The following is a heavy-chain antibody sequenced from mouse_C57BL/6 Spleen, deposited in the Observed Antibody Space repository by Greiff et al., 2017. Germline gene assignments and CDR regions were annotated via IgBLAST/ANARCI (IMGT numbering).Heavy chain of an antibody. V-gene: IGHV5-9-1*02. Sequence: EVMLAESGEGLVKPGGSLKLSCAASGFTFSSYAMSWVRQTPEKRLEWVAYISSGGDYIYYADTVKGRFTLSRDNARNTLYLQMSSLKSEDTAMYYCTRDRDYDGYAMDYWGQGTSVTVSS. J-gene: IGHJ4*01. D-gene: IGHD2-4*01. CDR1: GFTFSSYA. CDR2: ISSGGDYI. CDR3: TRDRDYDGYAMDY.